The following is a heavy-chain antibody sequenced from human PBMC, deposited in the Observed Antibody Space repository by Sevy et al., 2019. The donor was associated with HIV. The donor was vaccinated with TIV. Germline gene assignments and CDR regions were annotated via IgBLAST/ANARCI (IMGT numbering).Heavy chain of an antibody. CDR2: IYTSGST. J-gene: IGHJ5*02. CDR1: GGSISSYY. Sequence: SETLSLTCTVSGGSISSYYWSWIRQPAGKGLEWIGRIYTSGSTNYNPSLKSPVTMSVDTSKNQFSLQLSSVTAADTAVDYCARDRVVVATTLGLNWFDPWGQGTLVTVSS. V-gene: IGHV4-4*07. D-gene: IGHD2-15*01. CDR3: ARDRVVVATTLGLNWFDP.